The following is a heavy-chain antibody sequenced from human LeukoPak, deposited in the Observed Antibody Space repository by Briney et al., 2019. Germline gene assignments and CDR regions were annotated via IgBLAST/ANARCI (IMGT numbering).Heavy chain of an antibody. Sequence: PSETLSLTCTVSGGSISSYYWSWIRQPPGKGLEWIGYIYYSGSTNYNPSLKSRVTISVDTPKNQFSLKLSSVTAADTAVYYCARHPSSGYYYYAMDVWGQGTTVTVSS. V-gene: IGHV4-59*08. CDR3: ARHPSSGYYYYAMDV. J-gene: IGHJ6*02. CDR2: IYYSGST. D-gene: IGHD2-8*02. CDR1: GGSISSYY.